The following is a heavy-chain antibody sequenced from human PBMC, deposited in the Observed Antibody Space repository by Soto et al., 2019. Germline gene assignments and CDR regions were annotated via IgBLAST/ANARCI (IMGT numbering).Heavy chain of an antibody. CDR2: TRPNNGNT. CDR1: GYIFSIYG. CDR3: VRDLDGSGSYYTDY. D-gene: IGHD3-10*01. Sequence: ASVKVYCNASGYIFSIYGINWVRQDPGQGLEWMGWTRPNNGNTKYAQNLQGRVTMTTDTSTSTAYMELRSLRPDDTAVYYCVRDLDGSGSYYTDYWGQGTLVTVFS. V-gene: IGHV1-18*01. J-gene: IGHJ4*02.